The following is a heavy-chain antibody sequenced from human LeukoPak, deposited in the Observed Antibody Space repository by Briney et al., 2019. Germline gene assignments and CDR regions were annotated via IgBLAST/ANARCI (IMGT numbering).Heavy chain of an antibody. Sequence: PGGSLRLSCAASGFTFSSYAMNWVRQAPGKGLEWVSAISGSGSGIYYADSVKGRFTISRDNSKNPLYLQMTSLRAEDTAVYYCAKSRYGSASYASDYWGQGTLVTVSS. CDR2: ISGSGSGI. J-gene: IGHJ4*02. V-gene: IGHV3-23*01. D-gene: IGHD6-19*01. CDR1: GFTFSSYA. CDR3: AKSRYGSASYASDY.